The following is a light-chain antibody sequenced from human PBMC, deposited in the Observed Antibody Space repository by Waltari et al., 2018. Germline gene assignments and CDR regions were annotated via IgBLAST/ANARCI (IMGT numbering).Light chain of an antibody. V-gene: IGLV2-8*01. CDR2: EVS. CDR1: SSDVGAYNY. Sequence: QSALTQPPSASGSPGQSVTVSCTGTSSDVGAYNYVSWSQQHPGKPPKLMIYEVSKRPSGAPDRFSGSKSGNTASLTVSGLQAEDEADYYCSSYAGSNDLYVFGSGTKVTVL. J-gene: IGLJ1*01. CDR3: SSYAGSNDLYV.